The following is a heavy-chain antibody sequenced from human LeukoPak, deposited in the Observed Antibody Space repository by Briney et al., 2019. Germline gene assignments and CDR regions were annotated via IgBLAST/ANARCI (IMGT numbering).Heavy chain of an antibody. V-gene: IGHV3-23*01. CDR3: AKDRQQLANLDY. CDR2: ISGSGGST. Sequence: PGESLRLSCAASGFTFRTYGMSWVRQSPGKGLEWVSGISGSGGSTYYADSVKGRFIISRDVSENTLYLEMTRLRVEDTARYYCAKDRQQLANLDYWGQGALVTVSS. J-gene: IGHJ4*02. D-gene: IGHD6-13*01. CDR1: GFTFRTYG.